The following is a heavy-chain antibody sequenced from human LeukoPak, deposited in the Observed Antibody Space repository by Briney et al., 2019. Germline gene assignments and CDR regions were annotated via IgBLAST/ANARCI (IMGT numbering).Heavy chain of an antibody. CDR2: ISGSGST. CDR3: ARAMYSSSLYYYYYYMDV. CDR1: GDSISYFY. V-gene: IGHV4-4*07. Sequence: SETLSLTCSVSGDSISYFYWSWIRQAAGKGLEWIGRISGSGSTDYNASLKSRVTMSVDTSKNQLSLKVISVTAADTAVYYCARAMYSSSLYYYYYYMDVWGKGTTVTVSS. D-gene: IGHD6-6*01. J-gene: IGHJ6*03.